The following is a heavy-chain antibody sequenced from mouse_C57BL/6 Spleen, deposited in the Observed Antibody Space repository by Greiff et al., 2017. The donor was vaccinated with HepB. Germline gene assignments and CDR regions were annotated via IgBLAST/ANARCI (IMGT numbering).Heavy chain of an antibody. J-gene: IGHJ3*01. CDR2: IDPNSGGT. CDR3: ARSGDSSGYSCAY. V-gene: IGHV1-72*01. D-gene: IGHD3-2*02. CDR1: GYTFTSYW. Sequence: QVQLQQPGAELVKPGASVKLSCKASGYTFTSYWMHWVKQRPGRGLEWIGRIDPNSGGTKYNEKFKSKATLTVDKPSSTAYMQLSSLTSEDSAFYYCARSGDSSGYSCAYGGQGTLVTVSA.